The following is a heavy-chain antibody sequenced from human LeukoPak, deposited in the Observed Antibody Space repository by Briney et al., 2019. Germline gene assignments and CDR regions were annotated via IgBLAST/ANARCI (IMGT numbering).Heavy chain of an antibody. Sequence: GASVKVSRKASGYTFTSYGISWVRQAPGQGLEWMGWISAYNGNTNYAQKFQGRVTMTRDMSTSTVYMELSSLRSEDTAVYYCARAENYGDYDTPIDYWGQGTLVTVSS. CDR2: ISAYNGNT. D-gene: IGHD4-17*01. J-gene: IGHJ4*02. CDR3: ARAENYGDYDTPIDY. V-gene: IGHV1-18*01. CDR1: GYTFTSYG.